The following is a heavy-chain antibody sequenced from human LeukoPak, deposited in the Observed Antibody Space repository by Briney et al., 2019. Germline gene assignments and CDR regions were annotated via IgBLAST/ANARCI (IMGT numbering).Heavy chain of an antibody. CDR2: IYHSGST. D-gene: IGHD1-20*01. Sequence: SETLSLTCTVSGGSISSGGYYWSWIRQPPGKGLEWIGYIYHSGSTYYNPSVKSRVTISVDRSKNQFSLKLSSVTAADTAVYYCARTGANWNYVDYWGQGTLVTVSS. CDR1: GGSISSGGYY. V-gene: IGHV4-30-2*01. CDR3: ARTGANWNYVDY. J-gene: IGHJ4*02.